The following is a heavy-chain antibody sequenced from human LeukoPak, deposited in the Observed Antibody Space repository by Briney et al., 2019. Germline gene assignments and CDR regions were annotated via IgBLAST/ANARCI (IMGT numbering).Heavy chain of an antibody. CDR3: ARSPDILTGENFDY. J-gene: IGHJ4*02. Sequence: ASVTVSFKASGYTFTVYYMHWVRQAPGQGREWMGWINPNSGGTNYAQKFQDRVTMTRDTSISTAYMELSRLRFDDTAVYYCARSPDILTGENFDYWGQGTLVTVSS. D-gene: IGHD3-9*01. CDR1: GYTFTVYY. CDR2: INPNSGGT. V-gene: IGHV1-2*02.